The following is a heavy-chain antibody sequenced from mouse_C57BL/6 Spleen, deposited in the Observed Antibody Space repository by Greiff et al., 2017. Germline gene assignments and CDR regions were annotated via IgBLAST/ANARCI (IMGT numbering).Heavy chain of an antibody. CDR2: IYPGDGDT. CDR1: GYAFSSSW. CDR3: ASPILYDYDGGFAY. J-gene: IGHJ3*01. V-gene: IGHV1-82*01. Sequence: QVQLQQSGPELVKPGASVKISCKASGYAFSSSWMNWVKQRPGKGLEWIGRIYPGDGDTNYNGKFKGKATLTADKSSSTAYMQLSSLTSEDSAVYFCASPILYDYDGGFAYWGQGTLVTVSA. D-gene: IGHD2-4*01.